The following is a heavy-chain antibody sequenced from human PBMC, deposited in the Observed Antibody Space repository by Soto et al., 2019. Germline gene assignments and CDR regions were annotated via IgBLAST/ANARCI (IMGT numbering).Heavy chain of an antibody. V-gene: IGHV3-30*18. CDR3: SKDGGYYYMDV. CDR1: GFTFSSYG. J-gene: IGHJ6*03. CDR2: ISYDGSNK. D-gene: IGHD3-3*01. Sequence: GGSLRLSCAASGFTFSSYGMHWVPQAPGKGLEWVAVISYDGSNKYYADSVKGRFTISRDNSKNTLYLQMNSLRAEDTAVYYCSKDGGYYYMDVWGKGTTVTVS.